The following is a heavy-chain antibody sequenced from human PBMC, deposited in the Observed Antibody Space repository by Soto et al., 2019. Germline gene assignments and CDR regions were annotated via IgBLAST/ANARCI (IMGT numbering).Heavy chain of an antibody. D-gene: IGHD6-13*01. Sequence: QVQLQESGPGLVKPSQTLSLTCTVSGGSISSGDYYWSWIRQPPGKGLEWIWYIYYSGSTYYNPSLKSRVTISVDASKNQFSLKLSSVTAADTAVYYCARRSRIAAAATGYYYYGMDVWGQGTTVTVSS. CDR2: IYYSGST. CDR1: GGSISSGDYY. CDR3: ARRSRIAAAATGYYYYGMDV. V-gene: IGHV4-30-4*01. J-gene: IGHJ6*02.